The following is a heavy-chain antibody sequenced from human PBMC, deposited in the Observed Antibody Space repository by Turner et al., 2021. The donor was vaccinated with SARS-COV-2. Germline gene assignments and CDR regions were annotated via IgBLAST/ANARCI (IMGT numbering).Heavy chain of an antibody. V-gene: IGHV4-4*07. D-gene: IGHD6-6*01. CDR3: ARDRVQLGPVGMDV. Sequence: QVQLQESGPGLVKPSETLSLACTVSGGSISRYFWNWIRQPAGKGLEWIGRIYTSGTSNYNPSLKSRVTMSVDTSKNQSSLRLSSVTAADTAVYYCARDRVQLGPVGMDVWGQGTTVTVSS. CDR2: IYTSGTS. J-gene: IGHJ6*02. CDR1: GGSISRYF.